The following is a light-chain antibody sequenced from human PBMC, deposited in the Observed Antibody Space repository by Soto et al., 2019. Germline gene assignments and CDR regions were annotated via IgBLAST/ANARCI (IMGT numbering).Light chain of an antibody. J-gene: IGKJ4*01. Sequence: DIQMTQSPSFLSASVGDRVTITCQASQDISNYLNWYQQKPGKAPKLLIYDASNLETGVPSRFSGSGSGTDFTFTISSLQPEDIATYYCQQYDNTLLTFGGGTKVEIK. CDR1: QDISNY. CDR2: DAS. V-gene: IGKV1-33*01. CDR3: QQYDNTLLT.